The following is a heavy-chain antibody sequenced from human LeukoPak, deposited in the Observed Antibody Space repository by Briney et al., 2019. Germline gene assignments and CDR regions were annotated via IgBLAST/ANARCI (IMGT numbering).Heavy chain of an antibody. J-gene: IGHJ4*02. CDR2: IKSKTDGGTT. Sequence: PGGSLRLSCAASGFTFNNAWMSWVRQAPGKGLEWVGRIKSKTDGGTTGYAGPVKGRFTISRDDSKNTQYLQMNSLKTEDTAVYYCTAIRKGYDFWSGYVYFDYWGQGTLVTVSS. CDR3: TAIRKGYDFWSGYVYFDY. CDR1: GFTFNNAW. V-gene: IGHV3-15*01. D-gene: IGHD3-3*01.